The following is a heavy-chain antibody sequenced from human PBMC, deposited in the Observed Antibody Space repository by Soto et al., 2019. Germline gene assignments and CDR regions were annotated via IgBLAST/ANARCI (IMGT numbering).Heavy chain of an antibody. Sequence: QVQLVESGGGVVQPGRSLRLSCAASGFTFSSYAMHWVRQAPGKGLEWVAVISYDGSNKYYADSVKGRFTISRDNSKNPLYLQMNSLRAEDTAVYYCKNDYGDYASAFDIWGQGTMVTVSS. J-gene: IGHJ3*02. CDR1: GFTFSSYA. CDR3: KNDYGDYASAFDI. CDR2: ISYDGSNK. D-gene: IGHD4-17*01. V-gene: IGHV3-30-3*01.